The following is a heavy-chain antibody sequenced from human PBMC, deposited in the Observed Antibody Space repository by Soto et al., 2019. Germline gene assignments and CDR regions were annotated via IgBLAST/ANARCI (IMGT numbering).Heavy chain of an antibody. V-gene: IGHV1-69*06. J-gene: IGHJ6*02. CDR1: GGTFSSYA. Sequence: ASVKVSCKASGGTFSSYAISWVRQAPGQGLEWMGGIIPIFGTANYAQKFQGRVTITADKSTSTAYMELSSLRSEDTAVYYCARGPTAMADYYYYYGMDVCGQGTTVTSP. CDR3: ARGPTAMADYYYYYGMDV. CDR2: IIPIFGTA. D-gene: IGHD5-18*01.